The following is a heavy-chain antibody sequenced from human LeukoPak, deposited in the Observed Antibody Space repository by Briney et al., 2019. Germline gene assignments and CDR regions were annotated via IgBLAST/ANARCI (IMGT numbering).Heavy chain of an antibody. J-gene: IGHJ4*02. Sequence: GGSLRLSCAASGFTFSSYSMNWVRQAPGKGLEWVSSISSSSSYIYYADSVKGRFTISRDNAKNSLYLQMNSLRAEDTAVYYCARVTAVEYYFDYWGQGTLVTVSS. CDR1: GFTFSSYS. CDR3: ARVTAVEYYFDY. V-gene: IGHV3-21*01. CDR2: ISSSSSYI. D-gene: IGHD6-19*01.